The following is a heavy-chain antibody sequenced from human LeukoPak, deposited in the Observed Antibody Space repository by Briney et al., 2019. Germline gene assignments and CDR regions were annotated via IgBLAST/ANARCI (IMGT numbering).Heavy chain of an antibody. CDR2: IYSSGSA. J-gene: IGHJ4*02. CDR1: GGSINSGSYY. D-gene: IGHD4-23*01. V-gene: IGHV4-31*03. Sequence: SETLSLTCIVSGGSINSGSYYWTWIRQYPGKGLEWIGYIYSSGSAYYNPSLKSRVTISADTSKNQFSLKLSSVTAADAALYYCARASSPYGGNPLSDYWGQGTLVTVSS. CDR3: ARASSPYGGNPLSDY.